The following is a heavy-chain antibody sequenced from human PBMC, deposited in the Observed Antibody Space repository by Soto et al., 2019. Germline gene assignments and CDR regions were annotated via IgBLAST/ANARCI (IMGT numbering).Heavy chain of an antibody. CDR1: GFTVSNNY. CDR3: ARVGVDDILTGYYGY. Sequence: GGSLRLSCAASGFTVSNNYMSWVRQAPGKGLEWVSVIYSGGNTYYPDSVKGRFTISRDSSKNTLYLQMNSLRAEDTAVYYCARVGVDDILTGYYGYWGQGTLVTVSS. J-gene: IGHJ4*02. CDR2: IYSGGNT. V-gene: IGHV3-66*01. D-gene: IGHD3-9*01.